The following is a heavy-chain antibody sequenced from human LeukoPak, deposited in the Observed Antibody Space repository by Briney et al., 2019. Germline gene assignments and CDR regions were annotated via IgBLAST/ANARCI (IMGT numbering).Heavy chain of an antibody. D-gene: IGHD3-10*01. V-gene: IGHV5-51*01. CDR2: IYPGDSET. J-gene: IGHJ4*02. CDR1: GYSSTSYW. Sequence: GESLKISCKGSGYSSTSYWIGWVRQMPGKGLEWMGIIYPGDSETRYSPSFQGQVTISADKSISTAYLQWTSLKASDTAIYYCARPRTDYYGSGSYYCDYWGQGTLVTVSS. CDR3: ARPRTDYYGSGSYYCDY.